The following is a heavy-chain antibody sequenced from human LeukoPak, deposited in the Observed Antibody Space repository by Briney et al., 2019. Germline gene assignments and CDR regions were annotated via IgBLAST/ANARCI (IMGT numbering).Heavy chain of an antibody. J-gene: IGHJ4*02. V-gene: IGHV4-4*07. Sequence: PSETLSLTCTVSGGSISSYYWSWIRQPAGKGLEWIGRIYTSGSTNYNPSLKSRVTISVDKSKNQFSLKLSSVTAADTAVYYCAIATIAVAGFPFDDWRQATLVTVSS. D-gene: IGHD6-19*01. CDR3: AIATIAVAGFPFDD. CDR2: IYTSGST. CDR1: GGSISSYY.